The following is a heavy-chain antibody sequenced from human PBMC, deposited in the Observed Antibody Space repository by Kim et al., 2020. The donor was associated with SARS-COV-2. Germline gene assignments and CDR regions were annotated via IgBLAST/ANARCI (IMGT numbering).Heavy chain of an antibody. V-gene: IGHV3-9*01. Sequence: GGSLRLSCVASGFSFGDYAIHWVRQVPGKGLEWVAGVGCNSVSVGYADSVKGRFTISRDNAKNSLYVQMNSLKPDDTALYYCAKAAVRDYGANDAFDLWGHGTVVTVSS. J-gene: IGHJ3*01. CDR2: VGCNSVSV. D-gene: IGHD3-16*01. CDR3: AKAAVRDYGANDAFDL. CDR1: GFSFGDYA.